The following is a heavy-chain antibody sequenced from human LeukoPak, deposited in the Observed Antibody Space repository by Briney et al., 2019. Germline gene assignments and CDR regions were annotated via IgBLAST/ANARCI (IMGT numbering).Heavy chain of an antibody. J-gene: IGHJ4*02. Sequence: PGGPLRLSCAASGFTFSSYAMSWVRQAPGKGLEWVANIKPDGSEKYYVDSVKGRFTMSRDNAKNSLYLQMNSLRAEDTAVYYCSRLCSSSSCYLGVRGDYWGQGTLVTVSS. D-gene: IGHD2-2*01. CDR3: SRLCSSSSCYLGVRGDY. V-gene: IGHV3-7*01. CDR1: GFTFSSYA. CDR2: IKPDGSEK.